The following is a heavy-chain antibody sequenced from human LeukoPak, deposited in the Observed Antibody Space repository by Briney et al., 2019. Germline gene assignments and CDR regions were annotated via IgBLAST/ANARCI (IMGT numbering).Heavy chain of an antibody. CDR3: ARDENYYGSGSHPFDY. D-gene: IGHD3-10*01. Sequence: PSETLSLTCTVSGGSISSYYWSWIRQPPGKGLEWIAYIYYSGSTNYNPSLKSRVTISVDTSKNQFSLKLSSVTAADTAVYYCARDENYYGSGSHPFDYWGQGTLVTVSS. V-gene: IGHV4-59*01. J-gene: IGHJ4*02. CDR1: GGSISSYY. CDR2: IYYSGST.